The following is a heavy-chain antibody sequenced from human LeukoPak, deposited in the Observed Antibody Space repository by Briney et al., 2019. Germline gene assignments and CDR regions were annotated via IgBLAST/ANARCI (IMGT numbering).Heavy chain of an antibody. V-gene: IGHV3-7*01. D-gene: IGHD4-17*01. CDR1: GFTFSSYW. Sequence: GGSLRLSCAASGFTFSSYWMSWVRQAPGKGLEWVANIKQDGSEKYYVDSVKGRFTISRDNAKNSLYLQMNSLRAEDTAVYYCARTPYYGDYADAFDIWGQGTMVTVSS. CDR2: IKQDGSEK. CDR3: ARTPYYGDYADAFDI. J-gene: IGHJ3*02.